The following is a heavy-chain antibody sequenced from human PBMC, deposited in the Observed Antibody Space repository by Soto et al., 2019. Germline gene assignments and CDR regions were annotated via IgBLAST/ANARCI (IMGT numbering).Heavy chain of an antibody. D-gene: IGHD6-19*01. CDR2: ISGSGGST. J-gene: IGHJ4*02. Sequence: GGSLRLSCAASGFTFSSYAMSWVRQAPGKGLEWVSGISGSGGSTYYADSVKGRFTISRDNSKNTLYLQMNSLRAEDTAVYYCAILAVAGYDFDYWGQGTLVTVSS. V-gene: IGHV3-23*01. CDR3: AILAVAGYDFDY. CDR1: GFTFSSYA.